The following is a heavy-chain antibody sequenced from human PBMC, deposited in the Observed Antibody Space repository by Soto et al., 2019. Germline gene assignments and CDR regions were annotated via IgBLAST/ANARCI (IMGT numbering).Heavy chain of an antibody. Sequence: EVQLVESGGGLVQPGRSLRLSCAASGFTFDDYAMHWVRQVPGKGLEWVSGISWNSGDIGYADSVKGRFTISRDNAKNSLYLQMNSLRAEDTAFYYCAKRYNLVGVTNDYSAAFDIWGQGTMVTVSS. CDR2: ISWNSGDI. J-gene: IGHJ3*02. CDR3: AKRYNLVGVTNDYSAAFDI. D-gene: IGHD5-12*01. CDR1: GFTFDDYA. V-gene: IGHV3-9*01.